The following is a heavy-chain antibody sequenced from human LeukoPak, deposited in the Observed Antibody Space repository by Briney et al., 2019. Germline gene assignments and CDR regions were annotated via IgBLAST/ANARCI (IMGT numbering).Heavy chain of an antibody. Sequence: GGSLRLSCAASGFTFSDYFMSWIRQAPGKGLEWVSSISSSSSYIYYADSVKGRFTISRDNAKNSLYLQMNSLRAEDTAVYYCASTQTGTTNWGQGTLVTVSS. CDR1: GFTFSDYF. CDR3: ASTQTGTTN. CDR2: ISSSSSYI. D-gene: IGHD1-7*01. V-gene: IGHV3-11*06. J-gene: IGHJ4*02.